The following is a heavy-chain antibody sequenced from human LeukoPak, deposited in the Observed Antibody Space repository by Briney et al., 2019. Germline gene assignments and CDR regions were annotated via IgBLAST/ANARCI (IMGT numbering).Heavy chain of an antibody. V-gene: IGHV3-74*01. CDR2: INNDGSST. CDR1: GFTFSSYG. J-gene: IGHJ4*02. D-gene: IGHD3-10*01. CDR3: IGITMVRGVRDY. Sequence: GGSLRLSCAASGFTFSSYGMHWVRQAPGKGLVWVSRINNDGSSTSYADSVKGRFTISRDNAKNTLYLQMNSLKTEDTAVYYCIGITMVRGVRDYWGQGTLVTVSS.